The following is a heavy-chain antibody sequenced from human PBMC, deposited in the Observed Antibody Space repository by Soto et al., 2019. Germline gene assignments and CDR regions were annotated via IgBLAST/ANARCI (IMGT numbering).Heavy chain of an antibody. J-gene: IGHJ4*02. V-gene: IGHV3-30*18. CDR1: GFTFSSYG. D-gene: IGHD5-12*01. Sequence: PGGSLRLSCAASGFTFSSYGMHWVRQAPGKGLEWVAVISYDGSNKYYADSVKGRFTISRDNSKNTLYLQMNSLRAEDTAVYYCAKDQTVEMATIGLFDYWGQGTLVTVSS. CDR2: ISYDGSNK. CDR3: AKDQTVEMATIGLFDY.